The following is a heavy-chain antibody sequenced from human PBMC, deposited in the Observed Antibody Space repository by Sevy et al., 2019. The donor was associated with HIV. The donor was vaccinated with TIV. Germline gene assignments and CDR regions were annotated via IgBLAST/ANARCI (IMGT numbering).Heavy chain of an antibody. CDR1: GFPFNYYA. CDR3: ARERGTYYDTCGYPNLLEAGFDY. CDR2: INSDSDTM. D-gene: IGHD3-22*01. Sequence: GGSLRLSCVASGFPFNYYAMNWVRQAPGKGLEWILYINSDSDTMYYGDSVKGRFSISRDNAKNTLYLQMNSLRDEDTVVYYCARERGTYYDTCGYPNLLEAGFDYWGQGTLVTVSS. V-gene: IGHV3-48*02. J-gene: IGHJ4*02.